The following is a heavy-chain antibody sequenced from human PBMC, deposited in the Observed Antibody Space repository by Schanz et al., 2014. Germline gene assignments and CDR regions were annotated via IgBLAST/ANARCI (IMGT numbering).Heavy chain of an antibody. CDR2: IWSDGSTK. D-gene: IGHD1-1*01. CDR1: GFIFSNYG. V-gene: IGHV3-33*03. J-gene: IGHJ4*02. Sequence: QVQLVESGGGVVQPGGSLRLSCAASGFIFSNYGMHWVRQAPGKGPEWVAVIWSDGSTKYYADSVKGRFTISRDNSKNTLYLQMNSLRAGDTAVYYCARGTDWNLHYWGQGALVTVSS. CDR3: ARGTDWNLHY.